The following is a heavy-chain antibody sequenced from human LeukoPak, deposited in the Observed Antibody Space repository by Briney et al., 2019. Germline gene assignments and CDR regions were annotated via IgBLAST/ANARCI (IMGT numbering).Heavy chain of an antibody. CDR1: GFPFSDFS. CDR2: TNSGGSST. CDR3: AKQSYARSLGE. V-gene: IGHV3-23*01. D-gene: IGHD2-8*01. J-gene: IGHJ4*02. Sequence: GGSLRLSCATSGFPFSDFSMSWVRQAPGKGLEWISTTNSGGSSTYYAESVKGRFTISRDNSKNTLYLQMSSLRGEDTAVYYCAKQSYARSLGEGGPGTLVSVSS.